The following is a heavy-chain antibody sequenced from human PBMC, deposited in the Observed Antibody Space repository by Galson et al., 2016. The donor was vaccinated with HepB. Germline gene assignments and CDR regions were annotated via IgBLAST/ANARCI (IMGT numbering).Heavy chain of an antibody. Sequence: SLRLSCAASGFTFDDFAMHWVRQAPGKGLEWVSGICWDGGIIGYADSVKGRFTISRDSANNSLYLQMNSLRAEDTALYYCARERGRYCGADCYPYCDIWGQGTLVTVSS. D-gene: IGHD2-21*01. V-gene: IGHV3-9*01. J-gene: IGHJ4*02. CDR1: GFTFDDFA. CDR2: ICWDGGII. CDR3: ARERGRYCGADCYPYCDI.